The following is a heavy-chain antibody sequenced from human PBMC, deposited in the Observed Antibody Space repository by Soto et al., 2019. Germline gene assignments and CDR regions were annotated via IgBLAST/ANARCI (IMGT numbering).Heavy chain of an antibody. V-gene: IGHV3-66*01. CDR1: GFIFSGYY. D-gene: IGHD1-1*01. Sequence: PGGSLRLSCAASGFIFSGYYMSWVRQPPGKGLQWVAVISPKGHSDSVEGRFTISRDNSKDTLYLQMNNLRAEDTAVYYCARDDAFANENAFDLWGQGTKVTVSS. J-gene: IGHJ3*01. CDR3: ARDDAFANENAFDL. CDR2: ISPK.